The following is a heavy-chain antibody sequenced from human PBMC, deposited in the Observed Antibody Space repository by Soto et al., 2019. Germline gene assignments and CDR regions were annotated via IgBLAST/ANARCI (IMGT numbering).Heavy chain of an antibody. D-gene: IGHD6-13*01. CDR3: ARDSPYSSSWYDLDWFDP. Sequence: GGSLRLSCAASGFTFSSYSMNWVRQAPGKGLEWVSYISSSSSTIYYADSVKGRFTISRDNAKNSLYLQMNSLRDEDTAVYYCARDSPYSSSWYDLDWFDPWGQGTLVTVSS. CDR1: GFTFSSYS. CDR2: ISSSSSTI. V-gene: IGHV3-48*02. J-gene: IGHJ5*02.